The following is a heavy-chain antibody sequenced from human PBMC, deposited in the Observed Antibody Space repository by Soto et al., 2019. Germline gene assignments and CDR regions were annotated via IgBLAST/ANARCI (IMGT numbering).Heavy chain of an antibody. D-gene: IGHD4-17*01. J-gene: IGHJ6*02. CDR2: ISGSGGST. V-gene: IGHV3-23*01. Sequence: GGSLRLSCAASGFTFSSYAMSWVRQAPGKGLEWVSAISGSGGSTYYADSVKGRFTISRDNSKNTLYLQMNSLRAEDTAVYYCAKDHYGDYVYYYYYGMDVWGQGTTVTVSS. CDR1: GFTFSSYA. CDR3: AKDHYGDYVYYYYYGMDV.